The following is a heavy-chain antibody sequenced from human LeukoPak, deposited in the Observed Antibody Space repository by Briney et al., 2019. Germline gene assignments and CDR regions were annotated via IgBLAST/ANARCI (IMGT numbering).Heavy chain of an antibody. CDR1: GYTFTGYY. J-gene: IGHJ4*02. CDR3: ATSGSYQYYFDY. D-gene: IGHD1-26*01. V-gene: IGHV1-69*05. Sequence: ASVKVSCKASGYTFTGYYMHWVRQAPGQGLEWMGGIIPIFGTANYAQKFQGRVTITTDESTSTAYMELSSLRPEDTAVYYCATSGSYQYYFDYWGQGTLVTVSS. CDR2: IIPIFGTA.